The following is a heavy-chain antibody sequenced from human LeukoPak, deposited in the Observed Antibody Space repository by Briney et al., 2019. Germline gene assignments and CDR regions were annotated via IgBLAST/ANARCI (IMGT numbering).Heavy chain of an antibody. D-gene: IGHD3-22*01. CDR2: MNPSGST. J-gene: IGHJ6*03. CDR1: GCSISSGGYY. Sequence: SETLSLTCTVSGCSISSGGYYWSWIRHTPDKGLEWIGEMNPSGSTNYNQSLKSRVTISVDTSQNQFSLTLSSVTAADTAVYYCARGRQDVTMIVVIMTAVSYYLDVWGKGTTVTVS. V-gene: IGHV4-39*07. CDR3: ARGRQDVTMIVVIMTAVSYYLDV.